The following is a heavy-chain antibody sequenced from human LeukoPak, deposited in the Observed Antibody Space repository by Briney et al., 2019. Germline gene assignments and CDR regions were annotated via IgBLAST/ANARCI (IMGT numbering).Heavy chain of an antibody. D-gene: IGHD3-9*01. V-gene: IGHV4-39*01. CDR1: GGSISSSSSY. Sequence: SETLSLTCTVSGGSISSSSSYWGWIRQPPGKGLEWIGNIYYSGSTYYNPSLKSRVTISVDTSKNQFSLKLSSVTAADTAMYYCVRSPRYFDWLLSVAFDIWGQGTMVTVSS. CDR2: IYYSGST. CDR3: VRSPRYFDWLLSVAFDI. J-gene: IGHJ3*02.